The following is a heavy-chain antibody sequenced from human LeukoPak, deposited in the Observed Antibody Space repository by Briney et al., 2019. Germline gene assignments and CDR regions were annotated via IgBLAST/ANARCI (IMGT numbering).Heavy chain of an antibody. D-gene: IGHD1-26*01. J-gene: IGHJ4*02. CDR2: IRSKAYGGTT. Sequence: GGSLRLSCTASGFTFGDYAMSWFRQAPGKGLEWVGFIRSKAYGGTTEYAASVKGRFTISRDDSKSIAYLQMNSLKTEDTAVYYCLVSPEKWVGPPQTNDYWGQGTLVTVSS. V-gene: IGHV3-49*03. CDR3: LVSPEKWVGPPQTNDY. CDR1: GFTFGDYA.